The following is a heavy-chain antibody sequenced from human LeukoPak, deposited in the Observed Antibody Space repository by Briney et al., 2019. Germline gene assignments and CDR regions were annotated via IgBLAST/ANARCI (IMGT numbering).Heavy chain of an antibody. Sequence: ASVKVSCKASGYTFTSYAMNWVRQAPGQGLEWMGWINTNTGNPTYAQGFTGRFVFSLDTSVSTAYLQISSLKAEDTAVYYCARDHSSSWYDYYYMDVWGKGTTVTVSS. CDR1: GYTFTSYA. J-gene: IGHJ6*03. V-gene: IGHV7-4-1*02. CDR3: ARDHSSSWYDYYYMDV. D-gene: IGHD6-13*01. CDR2: INTNTGNP.